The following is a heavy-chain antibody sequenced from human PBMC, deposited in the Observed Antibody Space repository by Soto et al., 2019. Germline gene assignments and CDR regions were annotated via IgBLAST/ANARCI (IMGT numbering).Heavy chain of an antibody. CDR2: ISYDGSNK. V-gene: IGHV3-30*18. CDR1: GFTFSSYG. Sequence: TGGSLRLSCAASGFTFSSYGMHWVRQAPGKGLEWVAVISYDGSNKYYADSVKGRFTISRDNSKNTLYLQMNSLRAEDTAVYYCAKDGGDSSGWTFDYWGQGTLVTVSS. D-gene: IGHD6-19*01. J-gene: IGHJ4*02. CDR3: AKDGGDSSGWTFDY.